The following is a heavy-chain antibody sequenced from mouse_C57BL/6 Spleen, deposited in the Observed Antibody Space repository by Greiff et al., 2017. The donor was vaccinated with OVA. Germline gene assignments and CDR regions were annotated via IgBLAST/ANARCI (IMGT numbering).Heavy chain of an antibody. CDR2: ILPGSGST. V-gene: IGHV1-9*01. D-gene: IGHD1-1*01. Sequence: QVQLQQSGAELMKPGASVKLSCKATGYTFTGYWIEWVKQRPGHGLEWIGEILPGSGSTTYNEKFKGKATFTADTSSNTAYMQLSSLTTEDSAIYYCARGDYYGSRRFYFDYWGQGTTLTVSA. CDR3: ARGDYYGSRRFYFDY. CDR1: GYTFTGYW. J-gene: IGHJ2*01.